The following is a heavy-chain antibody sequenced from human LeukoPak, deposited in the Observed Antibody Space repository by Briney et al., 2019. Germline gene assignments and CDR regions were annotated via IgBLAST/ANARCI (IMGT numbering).Heavy chain of an antibody. J-gene: IGHJ4*02. CDR1: GFTFDRFT. Sequence: GGSLRLSCAASGFTFDRFTIHWVRQTPGKGLEWVSLITWDGSSTFYADSAKGRFTISRDNSKNSLYLRMNSLRTEDTALYYCAKDGCSGGSCPIDYWGQGTLVTVSS. CDR3: AKDGCSGGSCPIDY. V-gene: IGHV3-43*01. D-gene: IGHD2-15*01. CDR2: ITWDGSST.